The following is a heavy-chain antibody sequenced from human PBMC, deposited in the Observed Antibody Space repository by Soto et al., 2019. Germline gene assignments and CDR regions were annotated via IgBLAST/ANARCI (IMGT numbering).Heavy chain of an antibody. CDR2: ISYDGSNK. D-gene: IGHD6-6*01. CDR1: GFTFSSYS. J-gene: IGHJ6*02. CDR3: ARDSGSSSSNYYYYGMDV. Sequence: GGSLRLSCAASGFTFSSYSVHCVRQAPGKGLEWVAVISYDGSNKYYADSVKGRFTISRDNSKNTLYLQMNSLRAEDAAVYYCARDSGSSSSNYYYYGMDVWGQGTTVTVS. V-gene: IGHV3-30-3*01.